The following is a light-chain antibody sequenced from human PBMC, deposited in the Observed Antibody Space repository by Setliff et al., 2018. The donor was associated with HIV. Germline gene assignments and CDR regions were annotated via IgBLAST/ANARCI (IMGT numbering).Light chain of an antibody. CDR3: CSNTGSNTFV. Sequence: QSALTQPASVSGSPGQSITISCTGTSNDVGRYDLVSWYQQHPARAPKLIIYQATRRPSVVSNRFSGSKSGNVASLTISGLQAEDEADYYCCSNTGSNTFVFGTGTKV. J-gene: IGLJ1*01. V-gene: IGLV2-23*01. CDR2: QAT. CDR1: SNDVGRYDL.